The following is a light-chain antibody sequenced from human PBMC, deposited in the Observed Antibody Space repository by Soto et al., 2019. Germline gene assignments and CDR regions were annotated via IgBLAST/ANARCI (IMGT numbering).Light chain of an antibody. CDR3: QHFGNSLWT. CDR2: GAS. Sequence: EIVMTQSPATLSVSPGERAILSCRASQSVNNNLAWYQQRPGHAPRLLIYGASTRATGIPARFSGSGSGTDFTLTISGLEPEDFAVYYCQHFGNSLWTFGQGTKVDIK. J-gene: IGKJ1*01. CDR1: QSVNNN. V-gene: IGKV3-15*01.